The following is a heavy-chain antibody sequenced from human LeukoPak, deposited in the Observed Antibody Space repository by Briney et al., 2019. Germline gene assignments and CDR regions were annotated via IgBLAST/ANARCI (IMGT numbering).Heavy chain of an antibody. CDR2: ISGSGGST. Sequence: GGSLRLSCAASGFTFSSCGMNWVRQAPGKGLEWVSAISGSGGSTYYADSVKGRFTISRDSSKNTLLLQMNRLRPEDAAVYYCAKAPVTTCRGAYCYPFDYWGQGTLVTVSS. CDR1: GFTFSSCG. CDR3: AKAPVTTCRGAYCYPFDY. V-gene: IGHV3-23*01. J-gene: IGHJ4*02. D-gene: IGHD2-21*01.